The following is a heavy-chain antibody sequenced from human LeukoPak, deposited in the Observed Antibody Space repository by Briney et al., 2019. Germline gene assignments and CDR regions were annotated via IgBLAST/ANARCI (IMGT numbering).Heavy chain of an antibody. CDR2: IYTSGNT. V-gene: IGHV4-4*09. CDR1: GGSIRYYY. J-gene: IGHJ2*01. CDR3: ARRGTIFGPESL. Sequence: SETLSLTCSVSGGSIRYYYWTWIRQPPGKGLEWIGYIYTSGNTDYNPSLKSRVSMSLDTSKSQLSLNLSSVTAADTAVYFCARRGTIFGPESLWGRGTLVTVSS. D-gene: IGHD3-3*01.